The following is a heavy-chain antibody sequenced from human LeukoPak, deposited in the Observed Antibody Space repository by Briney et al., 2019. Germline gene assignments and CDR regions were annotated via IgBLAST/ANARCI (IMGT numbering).Heavy chain of an antibody. CDR3: ARENLGIVGATDAFDI. V-gene: IGHV3-7*01. CDR2: IKQDGTEK. Sequence: GGSLRLSCAASGFTFSSYSMSWVRQAPGKGLEWVANIKQDGTEKYYVDSVKGRFSISRDNAKNSLYLQMNSLRAEDTAVYYCARENLGIVGATDAFDIWGQGTMVTVSS. D-gene: IGHD1-26*01. CDR1: GFTFSSYS. J-gene: IGHJ3*02.